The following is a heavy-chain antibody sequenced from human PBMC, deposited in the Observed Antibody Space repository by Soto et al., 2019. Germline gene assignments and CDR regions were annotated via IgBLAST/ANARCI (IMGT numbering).Heavy chain of an antibody. CDR2: INHSGST. CDR1: GGSFSGYY. CDR3: ARDKITGLSDY. J-gene: IGHJ4*02. Sequence: QVQLQQWGAGLLKPSETLSLTCAVYGGSFSGYYRTWIRQPPGTGLEWIGEINHSGSTNYNPSLKSRVTISVDTSKNQFSLKLTSVTAADTAVYYCARDKITGLSDYWGQGTLVTVSS. D-gene: IGHD2-8*02. V-gene: IGHV4-34*01.